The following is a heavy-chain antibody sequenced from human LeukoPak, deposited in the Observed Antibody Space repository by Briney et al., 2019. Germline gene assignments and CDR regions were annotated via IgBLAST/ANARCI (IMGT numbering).Heavy chain of an antibody. CDR1: GGSLSSYF. J-gene: IGHJ4*02. D-gene: IGHD3-10*01. CDR3: ARAPFFGSGSLPFDY. V-gene: IGHV4-59*01. Sequence: SETLSLTCTASGGSLSSYFWSWVRQPPREGLGWIGYIYYSGSTNYNPSLKSRVTISVDTSKNQFSLKLSSVTAADTAVYYCARAPFFGSGSLPFDYWGQGTLVTVSS. CDR2: IYYSGST.